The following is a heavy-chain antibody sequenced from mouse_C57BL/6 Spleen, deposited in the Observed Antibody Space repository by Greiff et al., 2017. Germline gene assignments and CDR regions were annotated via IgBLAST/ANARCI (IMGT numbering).Heavy chain of an antibody. D-gene: IGHD3-2*02. CDR3: ARAWSSGYTGDYFDY. V-gene: IGHV1-80*01. Sequence: LKESGASVKISCKASGYAFSSYWMNWVKQRPGKGLEWIGQIYPGDGDTNYNGKFKGKATLTADKSSSTAYMQLSSLTSEDSAVYFCARAWSSGYTGDYFDYWGQGTTLTVSS. CDR1: GYAFSSYW. J-gene: IGHJ2*01. CDR2: IYPGDGDT.